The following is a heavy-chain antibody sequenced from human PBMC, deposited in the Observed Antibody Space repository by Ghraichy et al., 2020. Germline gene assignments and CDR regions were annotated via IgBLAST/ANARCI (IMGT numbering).Heavy chain of an antibody. CDR2: IYYSGST. V-gene: IGHV4-39*07. CDR1: GGSISSSSYY. J-gene: IGHJ4*02. CDR3: ATYSGCYPDAKGTFDY. Sequence: SETLSLTCTVSGGSISSSSYYWGWIRQPPGKGLEWIGSIYYSGSTYYNPSLKSRVTISVDTSKNQFSLKLSSVTAADTAVYYCATYSGCYPDAKGTFDYWGQGTLVTVSS. D-gene: IGHD1-26*01.